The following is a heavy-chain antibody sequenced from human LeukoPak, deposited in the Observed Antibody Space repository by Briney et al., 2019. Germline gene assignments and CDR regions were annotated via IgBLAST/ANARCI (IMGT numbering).Heavy chain of an antibody. CDR2: INHSGST. Sequence: SETLSLTCAVYGGSLSGYYWSWIRQPPGKGLEWIGEINHSGSTNYNPSLKSRVTISVDTSKNQFSLKLSSVTAADTAVYYCARDRPSGSYPRDWFDPWGQGTLVTVSS. CDR3: ARDRPSGSYPRDWFDP. J-gene: IGHJ5*02. D-gene: IGHD1-26*01. CDR1: GGSLSGYY. V-gene: IGHV4-34*01.